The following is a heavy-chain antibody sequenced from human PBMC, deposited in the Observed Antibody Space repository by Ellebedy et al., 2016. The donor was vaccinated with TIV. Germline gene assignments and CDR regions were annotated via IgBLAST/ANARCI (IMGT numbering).Heavy chain of an antibody. CDR2: IYYSGST. D-gene: IGHD2-21*02. CDR3: ASPLAYCGGDCYH. Sequence: MPSETLSLTCTVSGGSVSSGSYYWSWIRQPPGKGLEWIGYIYYSGSTNYNPSLKSRVTISVDTSKNQFSLKLSSVTAADTAVYYCASPLAYCGGDCYHWGQGTLVTVSS. V-gene: IGHV4-61*01. CDR1: GGSVSSGSYY. J-gene: IGHJ5*02.